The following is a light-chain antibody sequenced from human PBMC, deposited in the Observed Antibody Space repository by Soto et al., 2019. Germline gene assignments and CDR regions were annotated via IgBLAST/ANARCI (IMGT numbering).Light chain of an antibody. CDR2: DVT. J-gene: IGLJ3*02. Sequence: QSALTQPLSVSGSPGRSVTISCIVTSSDVGDYEHVSWYQQAPGTAPKLIIYDVTNRPSGVPDRFSGSKSGNTPSLTIFGLQAEDEADYYCSLYTSSSTWLFGGGTKLTVL. CDR3: SLYTSSSTWL. CDR1: SSDVGDYEH. V-gene: IGLV2-18*01.